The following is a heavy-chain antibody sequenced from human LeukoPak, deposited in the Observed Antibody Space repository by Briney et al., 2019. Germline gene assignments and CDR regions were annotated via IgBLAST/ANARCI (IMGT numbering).Heavy chain of an antibody. CDR3: ARVRGNYYDSPMDV. CDR1: GGSLSSSSYY. J-gene: IGHJ6*02. Sequence: SETLSLTCTVSGGSLSSSSYYWGWIRQPPGKGLEWIGSIYYSGSTYYNPSLKSRVTISVDTSKNQFSLKLSSVTAADTAVYYCARVRGNYYDSPMDVWGQGTTVTVSS. D-gene: IGHD3-22*01. V-gene: IGHV4-39*01. CDR2: IYYSGST.